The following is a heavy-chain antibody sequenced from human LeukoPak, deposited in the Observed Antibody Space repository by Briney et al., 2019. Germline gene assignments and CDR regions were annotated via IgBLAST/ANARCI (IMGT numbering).Heavy chain of an antibody. V-gene: IGHV1-8*01. CDR3: ARGLDSSGWGDFDY. CDR2: MNPNSGNT. J-gene: IGHJ4*02. CDR1: GYTFTSYD. D-gene: IGHD6-19*01. Sequence: ASVKVSCKASGYTFTSYDINWVRQATGQGLEWTGWMNPNSGNTGYAQKFQGRVTMTRNTSISTAYMELSSLRSEDTAVYYCARGLDSSGWGDFDYWGQGTLVTVSS.